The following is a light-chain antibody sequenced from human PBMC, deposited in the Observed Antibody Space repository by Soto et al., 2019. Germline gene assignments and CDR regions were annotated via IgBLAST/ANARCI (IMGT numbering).Light chain of an antibody. J-gene: IGKJ4*01. V-gene: IGKV3-11*01. CDR3: QQRTNWPLT. Sequence: EIVLTQSPVTLSLSPGERATLSCRVSQSVTTFLAWYQQKPGQAPRLLIYDASKRTTGIPARFSGSGSGTDFTLTISSLEPEDFAVYYCQQRTNWPLTFGGGTKVEIK. CDR2: DAS. CDR1: QSVTTF.